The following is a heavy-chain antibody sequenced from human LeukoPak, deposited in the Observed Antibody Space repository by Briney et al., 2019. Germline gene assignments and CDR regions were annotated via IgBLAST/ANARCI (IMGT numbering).Heavy chain of an antibody. J-gene: IGHJ4*02. CDR3: VRIATVTTPDY. V-gene: IGHV3-74*01. D-gene: IGHD4-17*01. CDR1: GFTFSSYW. CDR2: INPDGTTT. Sequence: GGSLRLSCAASGFTFSSYWMHWVRQPLGKGLVWVSRINPDGTTTNYADSVKGRFTISRDNAKNTLYLQMNSLTVEDTALYNCVRIATVTTPDYWGQGTLVTVSS.